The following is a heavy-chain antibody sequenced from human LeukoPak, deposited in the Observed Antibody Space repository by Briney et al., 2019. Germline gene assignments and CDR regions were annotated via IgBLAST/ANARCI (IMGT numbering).Heavy chain of an antibody. CDR2: INPNSGGT. CDR3: AADRTSLDAFDI. CDR1: GYTFTGYY. V-gene: IGHV1-2*02. J-gene: IGHJ3*02. Sequence: ASVRVSCKASGYTFTGYYMHWVRQAPGQGLEWMGWINPNSGGTNYAQKFQGRVTMTRDTSISTAYMELSSLRSEDTAVYYCAADRTSLDAFDIWGQGTMVTVSS. D-gene: IGHD3-16*01.